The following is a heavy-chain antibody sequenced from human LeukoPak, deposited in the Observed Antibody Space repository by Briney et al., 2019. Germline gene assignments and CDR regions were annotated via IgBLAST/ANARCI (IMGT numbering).Heavy chain of an antibody. CDR1: GGTFSSYP. CDR3: ARNSRVASTSGLNY. CDR2: ITPIFGAA. Sequence: ASVKVSCKASGGTFSSYPFTWVRQAPGQGLEWMGEITPIFGAANYAQTFQGRVTNTADESTSTVFMELSSLRSDDTAFYYCARNSRVASTSGLNYWGQGTLVTVSS. D-gene: IGHD4-23*01. J-gene: IGHJ4*02. V-gene: IGHV1-69*13.